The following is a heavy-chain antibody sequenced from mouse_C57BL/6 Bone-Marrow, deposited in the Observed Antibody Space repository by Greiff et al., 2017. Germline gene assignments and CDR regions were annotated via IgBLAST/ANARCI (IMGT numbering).Heavy chain of an antibody. D-gene: IGHD1-1*02. CDR2: ISSGSSTI. J-gene: IGHJ4*01. V-gene: IGHV5-17*01. Sequence: EVHLVESGGGLVKPGGSLKLSCAASGFTFSDYGMHWVRQAPEKGLEWVAYISSGSSTIYYADTEKGRFTISRDNAKNTLFLQMTSLRSENAAMYYCARRLYGQPTMDYWGQGTSVTVSS. CDR3: ARRLYGQPTMDY. CDR1: GFTFSDYG.